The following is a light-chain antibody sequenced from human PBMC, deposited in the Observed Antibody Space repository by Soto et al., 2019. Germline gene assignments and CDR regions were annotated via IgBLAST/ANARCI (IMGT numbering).Light chain of an antibody. Sequence: QSVLPQPASVSGSPGQSITISCTGTSSDVGGYNYVSWYQQYPGKAPKLMIYDVSNRPSGVSNRFSGSKSGNTASLTISGLQAEDEADYYCNSYTSRSSSTYVFGTGTKVTV. V-gene: IGLV2-14*01. CDR1: SSDVGGYNY. J-gene: IGLJ1*01. CDR3: NSYTSRSSSTYV. CDR2: DVS.